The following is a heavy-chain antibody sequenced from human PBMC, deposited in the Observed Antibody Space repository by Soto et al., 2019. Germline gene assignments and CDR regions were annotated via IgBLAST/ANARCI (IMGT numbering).Heavy chain of an antibody. CDR1: GGTFSSYT. Sequence: SVKVSCPASGGTFSSYTISWVRQAPGQGLEWMGRIIPILGIANYAQKFQGRVTITADKSTSTAYMELSSLRSEDTAVYYCARDVHIVATSDAFDIWGQGTMVTVSS. CDR2: IIPILGIA. D-gene: IGHD5-12*01. CDR3: ARDVHIVATSDAFDI. V-gene: IGHV1-69*04. J-gene: IGHJ3*02.